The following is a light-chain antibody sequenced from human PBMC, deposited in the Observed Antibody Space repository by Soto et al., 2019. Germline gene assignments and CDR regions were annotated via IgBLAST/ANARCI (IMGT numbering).Light chain of an antibody. CDR1: QSVSSY. J-gene: IGKJ4*01. CDR2: DAS. Sequence: EIVLTQSPTTLSLSPGERATLSCRASQSVSSYFAWYQQKPGQAPRLLSYDASTRAAGIPPRFSGSGSGTDFTLTISSLEPEDFAVYYCQQRSDWPLTFGGGTKVEIK. CDR3: QQRSDWPLT. V-gene: IGKV3-11*01.